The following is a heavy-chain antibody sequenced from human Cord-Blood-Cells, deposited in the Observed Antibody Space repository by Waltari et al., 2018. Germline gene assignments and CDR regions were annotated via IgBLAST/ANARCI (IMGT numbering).Heavy chain of an antibody. Sequence: EVQLVESGGGLVQPGGSLRLSCAASGFTFSSYEMNWVRQAPGKGLEWVSYISSSGSTIYYADSVKGRFTISRDNAKNSLYLQMNSLRAEDTAVYYCARATWDLRIDYWGQGTLVTVSS. V-gene: IGHV3-48*03. CDR1: GFTFSSYE. CDR3: ARATWDLRIDY. CDR2: ISSSGSTI. J-gene: IGHJ4*02. D-gene: IGHD7-27*01.